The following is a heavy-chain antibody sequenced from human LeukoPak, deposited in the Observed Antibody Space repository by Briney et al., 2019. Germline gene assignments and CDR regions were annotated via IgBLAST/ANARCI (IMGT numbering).Heavy chain of an antibody. CDR1: GFTFSSYG. Sequence: PGGSLRLSCAASGFTFSSYGMHWVRQAPGKGLEWVAVISYDGSNKYYADSVKGRFTISRDNSKNTLYLQMNSLRAEDTAVYYCARDSGSSWVNYFDYWGQGTLVTVSS. D-gene: IGHD6-6*01. CDR2: ISYDGSNK. CDR3: ARDSGSSWVNYFDY. J-gene: IGHJ4*02. V-gene: IGHV3-30*19.